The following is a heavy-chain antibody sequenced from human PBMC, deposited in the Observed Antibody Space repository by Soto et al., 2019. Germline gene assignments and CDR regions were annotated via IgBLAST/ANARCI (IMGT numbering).Heavy chain of an antibody. J-gene: IGHJ4*02. CDR1: GFTFNSYS. Sequence: GGSLRLSCAASGFTFNSYSMNWVRQAPGKGLEWVSYISASSNTIYYADSVKGRFTISRDNAKNSLYLQMNSLRADDTAVYYCARASYFWDLVVVSAARVTMFDYWGQGTLVTVSS. CDR3: ARASYFWDLVVVSAARVTMFDY. V-gene: IGHV3-48*01. CDR2: ISASSNTI. D-gene: IGHD2-2*01.